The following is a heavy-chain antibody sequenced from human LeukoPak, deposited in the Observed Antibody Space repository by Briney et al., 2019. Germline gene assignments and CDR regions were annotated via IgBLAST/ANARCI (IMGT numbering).Heavy chain of an antibody. V-gene: IGHV3-74*01. D-gene: IGHD3-22*01. CDR2: INNDGGTT. J-gene: IGHJ4*02. Sequence: GGSLRLSCAASGFTFSSYWMHWVRQPPGKGLVWVSRINNDGGTTSYADSVKGRFTISRDNAKNTLYLQMNSLRAEDTAVYYCATKIHYYESSDYWGQGTLVTVSS. CDR1: GFTFSSYW. CDR3: ATKIHYYESSDY.